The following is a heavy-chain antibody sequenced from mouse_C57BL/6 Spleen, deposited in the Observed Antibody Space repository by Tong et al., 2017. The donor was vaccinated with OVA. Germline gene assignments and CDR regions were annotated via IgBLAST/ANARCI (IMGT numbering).Heavy chain of an antibody. V-gene: IGHV1-76*01. J-gene: IGHJ4*01. D-gene: IGHD1-1*01. CDR2: IYPGSGNT. Sequence: VQLQESGAELVRPGASVKLSCKASGYTFTDYYINWVKQRPGQGLEWIARIYPGSGNTYYNEKFKGKATLTAEKSSSTAYMQLSSLTSEDSAVYFCARRYYGSSNYAMDYWGQGTSVTVSS. CDR3: ARRYYGSSNYAMDY. CDR1: GYTFTDYY.